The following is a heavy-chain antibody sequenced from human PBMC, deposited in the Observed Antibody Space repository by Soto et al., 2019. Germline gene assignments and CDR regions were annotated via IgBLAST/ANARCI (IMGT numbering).Heavy chain of an antibody. CDR1: GGTFSSYA. CDR2: IIPIFGTA. CDR3: AREVRLRRSYYYGMDV. D-gene: IGHD4-17*01. V-gene: IGHV1-69*13. Sequence: SVKVSCKASGGTFSSYAISWVRQAPGQGLEWMGGIIPIFGTANYAQKFQARVTITADESTSTAYMELSSVRSEDTAVYYCAREVRLRRSYYYGMDVWGQGATVTVSS. J-gene: IGHJ6*02.